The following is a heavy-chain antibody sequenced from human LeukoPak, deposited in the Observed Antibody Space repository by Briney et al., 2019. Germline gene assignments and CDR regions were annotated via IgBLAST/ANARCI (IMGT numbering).Heavy chain of an antibody. CDR3: SRDGGSYLQPTDY. J-gene: IGHJ4*02. CDR2: ITGSGDST. Sequence: GGSLRLSCAASGFTFTTYAMSWVRQAPGKGLEWVSSITGSGDSTYYADSVKGRFTISRDNSKNTLYLQMDSLRAEDTAVYHCSRDGGSYLQPTDYWGQGTLVTVSS. CDR1: GFTFTTYA. V-gene: IGHV3-23*01. D-gene: IGHD1-26*01.